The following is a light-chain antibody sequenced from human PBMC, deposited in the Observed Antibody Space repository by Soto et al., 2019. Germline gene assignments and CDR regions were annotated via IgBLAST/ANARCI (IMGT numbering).Light chain of an antibody. Sequence: QSALTQPASVSGSPGQSITISCTGTNSDVGGYNYVSWYQQHPGKAPKLMIYDVSNRPSGVSNRFSGSKSGNTASLTVSGLQAEDEADYYCSSYISSSSVVFGGGTKVTVL. CDR2: DVS. V-gene: IGLV2-14*01. CDR3: SSYISSSSVV. CDR1: NSDVGGYNY. J-gene: IGLJ2*01.